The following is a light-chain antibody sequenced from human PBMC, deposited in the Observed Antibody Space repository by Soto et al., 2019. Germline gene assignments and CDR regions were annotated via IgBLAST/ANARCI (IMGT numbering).Light chain of an antibody. CDR3: SSYTSSSAYV. CDR1: SSDVGGYNY. V-gene: IGLV2-14*01. CDR2: EVS. J-gene: IGLJ1*01. Sequence: QSVLTQPASVSGSPGQSITISCTGTSSDVGGYNYVSWYQQHAGKAPKLMLYEVSNQPSGVSNRFSGSKSGNTASLTISGLQAEDEADYYCSSYTSSSAYVFGTGTKVTVL.